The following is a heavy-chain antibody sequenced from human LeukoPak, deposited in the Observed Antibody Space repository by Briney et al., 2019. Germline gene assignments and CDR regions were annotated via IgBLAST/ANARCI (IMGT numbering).Heavy chain of an antibody. D-gene: IGHD5-12*01. CDR2: ISGVGSNT. J-gene: IGHJ4*02. Sequence: GGSLRLPCAASGFTFSTCAMSWVRQAPGKGLEWVSAISGVGSNTLYADSVKGRFTISRDNSKNTLYMQMNSLRGEDTAVYYCAKVLSSGNVWPHYFDYWGQGTLVTGSS. CDR1: GFTFSTCA. CDR3: AKVLSSGNVWPHYFDY. V-gene: IGHV3-23*01.